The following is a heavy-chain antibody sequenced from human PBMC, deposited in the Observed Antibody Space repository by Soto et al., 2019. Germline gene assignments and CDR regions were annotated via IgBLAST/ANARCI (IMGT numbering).Heavy chain of an antibody. J-gene: IGHJ5*01. D-gene: IGHD4-4*01. CDR1: GYPFTNYG. Sequence: QVQLVQSGDELKKPGASVKVSCKTSGYPFTNYGISWVRQAPGQGLEWMVWISISTDYSHSAQKRLGSVFITTDKSKRTALMERRNLRSDVTAVDYCAQKNSSCFGSWGHGTLGTVSS. CDR3: AQKNSSCFGS. CDR2: ISISTDYS. V-gene: IGHV1-18*01.